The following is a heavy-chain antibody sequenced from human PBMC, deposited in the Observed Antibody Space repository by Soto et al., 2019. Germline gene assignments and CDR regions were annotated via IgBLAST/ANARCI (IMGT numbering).Heavy chain of an antibody. CDR1: GLIVSTNY. D-gene: IGHD3-10*01. Sequence: EVELVETGGGLIQPGGSLRLSCAASGLIVSTNYMNWVRQAPGKGLEWVSVLYSGGSTHYAGSVKGRFIISGDNSKNTLYLQMNSLRAEDMAVYYCARDRPGDEGDAFDIWGHGTLVTVSS. CDR2: LYSGGST. J-gene: IGHJ3*02. V-gene: IGHV3-53*02. CDR3: ARDRPGDEGDAFDI.